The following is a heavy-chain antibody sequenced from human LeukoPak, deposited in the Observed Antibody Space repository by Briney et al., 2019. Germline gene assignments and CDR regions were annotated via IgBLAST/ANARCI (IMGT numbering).Heavy chain of an antibody. Sequence: PGGSLRLSCAASGFTFRSFVMTWVRQAPGKGLEWVSSISDSAATTFYADSVKGRFTISRDNSKNTLYLQMNSLTAEDTAVYYCARGRCSGGSCPLYYFDYWGQGTLVTVSS. CDR1: GFTFRSFV. CDR3: ARGRCSGGSCPLYYFDY. J-gene: IGHJ4*02. CDR2: ISDSAATT. D-gene: IGHD2-15*01. V-gene: IGHV3-23*01.